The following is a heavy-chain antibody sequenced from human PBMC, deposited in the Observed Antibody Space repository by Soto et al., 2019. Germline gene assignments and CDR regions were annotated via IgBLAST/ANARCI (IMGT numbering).Heavy chain of an antibody. CDR2: IYYSGST. J-gene: IGHJ4*02. CDR3: ARAISTGYNILTGYYIDY. Sequence: PSETLSLTCTVSGGSVSSGAYYWSWIRQPPEKGLEWIGYIYYSGSTNYNPSLKSRVSISVDTSKNQFSLKLTSVTAADTAVYYCARAISTGYNILTGYYIDYWGQGSLVTGS. V-gene: IGHV4-61*08. CDR1: GGSVSSGAYY. D-gene: IGHD3-9*01.